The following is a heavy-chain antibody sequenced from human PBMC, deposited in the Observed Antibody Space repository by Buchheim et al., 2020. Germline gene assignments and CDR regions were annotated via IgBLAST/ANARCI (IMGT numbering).Heavy chain of an antibody. Sequence: EVQLVESGGGLVQPGGSLRLSCAASGFTFSSYWMSWVRQAPGKGLEWVANIKQDGSEKYYVDSVKGRFTISRDDAKNSLYLQMNSLRTEDTAVYYCATGLYYYGSGIVVDYWGQGTL. V-gene: IGHV3-7*01. J-gene: IGHJ4*02. CDR2: IKQDGSEK. CDR1: GFTFSSYW. CDR3: ATGLYYYGSGIVVDY. D-gene: IGHD3-10*01.